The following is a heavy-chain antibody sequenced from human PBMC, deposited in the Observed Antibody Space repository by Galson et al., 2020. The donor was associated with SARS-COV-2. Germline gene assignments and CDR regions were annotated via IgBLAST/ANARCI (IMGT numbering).Heavy chain of an antibody. CDR3: TRGSGEGFDH. CDR2: VDSDGSSA. J-gene: IGHJ4*02. V-gene: IGHV3-74*01. Sequence: GVSLKISCEASGFTLRNYWMHWVRQVPGKGLVWVSRVDSDGSSASYADSVKGRFTISRDNTKNTLSLQMHSLRAEDTAVYYCTRGSGEGFDHWGQGTLVTVSS. CDR1: GFTLRNYW. D-gene: IGHD3-10*01.